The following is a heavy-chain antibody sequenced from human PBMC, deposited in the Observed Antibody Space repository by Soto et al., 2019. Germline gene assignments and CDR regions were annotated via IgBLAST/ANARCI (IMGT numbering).Heavy chain of an antibody. Sequence: GGSLRLSCAASGFTFSNAWMSWVRQAPGKGLEWVGRIKSKTDGGTTDYAAPVKGRFTISRDDSKNTLYLQMNSLKTEDTAVYYCTTDSSDGVLLFFDTARFSRGEYCGQGTLVTVSS. CDR3: TTDSSDGVLLFFDTARFSRGEY. J-gene: IGHJ4*02. D-gene: IGHD3-9*01. CDR2: IKSKTDGGTT. V-gene: IGHV3-15*01. CDR1: GFTFSNAW.